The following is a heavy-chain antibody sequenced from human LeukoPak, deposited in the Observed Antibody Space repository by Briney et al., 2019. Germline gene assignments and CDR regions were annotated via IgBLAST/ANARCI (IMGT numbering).Heavy chain of an antibody. CDR1: GFTFSSYS. D-gene: IGHD3-22*01. CDR3: ARDPSSGGSSGY. CDR2: ISSSSSYI. Sequence: GGSLRLSCAASGFTFSSYSMNWVRQAPGKGLEWVSSISSSSSYIYYADSVKGRFTISRDNAKNSLYLQMNSLRAEDTAVYYCARDPSSGGSSGYWGQGTLVTVSS. J-gene: IGHJ4*02. V-gene: IGHV3-21*01.